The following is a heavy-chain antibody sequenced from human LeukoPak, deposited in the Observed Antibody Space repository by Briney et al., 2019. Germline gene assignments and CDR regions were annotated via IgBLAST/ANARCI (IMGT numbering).Heavy chain of an antibody. Sequence: GGSLRLSCEASGFTFRNYGMHWVRQGPGKGLEWVAFIRYDGTDKFYADSVTGRFSISRDNPKNTLILQMNSLRAEDTAVYYCVKGLDYHMDVWGKGTTVSLSS. CDR2: IRYDGTDK. D-gene: IGHD3-16*01. CDR1: GFTFRNYG. J-gene: IGHJ6*03. V-gene: IGHV3-30*02. CDR3: VKGLDYHMDV.